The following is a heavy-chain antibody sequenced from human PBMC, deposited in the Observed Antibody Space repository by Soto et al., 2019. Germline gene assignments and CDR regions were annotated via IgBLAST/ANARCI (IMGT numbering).Heavy chain of an antibody. CDR1: GYTFTSYD. D-gene: IGHD2-2*01. Sequence: ASVKVSCKASGYTFTSYDINWVRQATGQGLEWMGWMNPNSGNTGYAQKFQGRVTMTRNTSISTAYMELSSLRSEDTAVYYCVRRKKLRDCSSTSCYHNWFDPWGQGTLVTVSS. J-gene: IGHJ5*02. CDR3: VRRKKLRDCSSTSCYHNWFDP. V-gene: IGHV1-8*01. CDR2: MNPNSGNT.